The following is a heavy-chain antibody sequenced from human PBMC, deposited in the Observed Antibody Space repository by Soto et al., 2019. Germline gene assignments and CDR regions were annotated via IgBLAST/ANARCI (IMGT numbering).Heavy chain of an antibody. Sequence: PGGSLRLSCGASGFTFDDYAMHWVRQAPGKGLEWVSGISWNSISRGYADSVKGRFTISRDNAKNSLYLQMNSLRAEDTALYYCAKDRSGNYYYDYGMDVWGQGTTVTV. CDR1: GFTFDDYA. CDR3: AKDRSGNYYYDYGMDV. V-gene: IGHV3-9*01. J-gene: IGHJ6*02. CDR2: ISWNSISR.